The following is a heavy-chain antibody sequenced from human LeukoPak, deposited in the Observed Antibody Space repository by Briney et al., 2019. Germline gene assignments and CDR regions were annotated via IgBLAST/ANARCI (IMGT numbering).Heavy chain of an antibody. CDR2: ISYDGSNK. Sequence: PGRSLRLSCAASGFTFSSYAMHWVRQAPGKGLEWVAVISYDGSNKYYADSVSGRFTISRDNSKNTLYLQMNSLRAEDTAVYYCAKDPIGVVTAISLFDYWGQGTLSPSPQ. CDR1: GFTFSSYA. CDR3: AKDPIGVVTAISLFDY. D-gene: IGHD2-21*02. V-gene: IGHV3-30*04. J-gene: IGHJ4*02.